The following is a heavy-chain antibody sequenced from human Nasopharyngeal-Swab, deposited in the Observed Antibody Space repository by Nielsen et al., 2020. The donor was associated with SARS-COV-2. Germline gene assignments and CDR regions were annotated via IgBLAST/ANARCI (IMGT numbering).Heavy chain of an antibody. Sequence: GESLKISCAASGFTFSSYAMSWVRQAPGKGLEWVANIKQDGSEKYYVDSVKGRFTISRDNAKNSLYLQMNSLRAEDTAVYYCARVDGSGSPVGAHYYYYYMDVWGKGTTVTVSS. J-gene: IGHJ6*03. D-gene: IGHD3-10*01. CDR2: IKQDGSEK. V-gene: IGHV3-7*03. CDR1: GFTFSSYA. CDR3: ARVDGSGSPVGAHYYYYYMDV.